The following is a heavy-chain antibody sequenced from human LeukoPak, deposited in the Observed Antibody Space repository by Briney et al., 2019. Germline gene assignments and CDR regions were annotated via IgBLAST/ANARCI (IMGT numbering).Heavy chain of an antibody. D-gene: IGHD5-18*01. CDR1: GGTFSSYA. Sequence: GASVKVSCKASGGTFSSYAISWVRQAPGQGLEWMGMIIPIFGTPNYAQRFQGRITIAADELTITAYMELTSLRSEDTAVYYCARPRRYSYGYDAFDIWGQGTMVTVSS. V-gene: IGHV1-69*13. CDR3: ARPRRYSYGYDAFDI. CDR2: IIPIFGTP. J-gene: IGHJ3*02.